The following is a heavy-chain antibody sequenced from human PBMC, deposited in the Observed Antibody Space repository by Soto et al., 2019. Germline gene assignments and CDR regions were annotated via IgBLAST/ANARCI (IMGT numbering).Heavy chain of an antibody. J-gene: IGHJ4*02. Sequence: GGSLRLSCEASGFTFSSYAMSWVRQAPGKGLEWVSTISGTGGSTYYEDSVEGRFTISRDNSKNTLYLQMNSLRAEDTALYYCAKDHLGRYGLQFFDYWGQGTLVTVSS. CDR2: ISGTGGST. V-gene: IGHV3-23*01. CDR3: AKDHLGRYGLQFFDY. CDR1: GFTFSSYA. D-gene: IGHD5-18*01.